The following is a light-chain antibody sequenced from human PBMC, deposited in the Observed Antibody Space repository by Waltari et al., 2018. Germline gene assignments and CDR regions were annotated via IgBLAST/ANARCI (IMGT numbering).Light chain of an antibody. CDR3: SSYTSSSTYV. CDR2: EVT. Sequence: QSALTQPPSVSGSPGQSVTIPCTGTSSDVGNYKRVSWYQQSPGTVPKLMIYEVTNRPSGVPDRFSGSKSGNTASLTISGLQAEDEADYYCSSYTSSSTYVFGTGTKVTVL. CDR1: SSDVGNYKR. V-gene: IGLV2-18*02. J-gene: IGLJ1*01.